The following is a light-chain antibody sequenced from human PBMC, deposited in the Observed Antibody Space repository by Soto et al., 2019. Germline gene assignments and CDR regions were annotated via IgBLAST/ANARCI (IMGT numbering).Light chain of an antibody. CDR2: AAS. CDR1: QSISNH. Sequence: DIQMTQSPSSLSASVEDRVIITCRASQSISNHLNWYQQKPGKAPKLLIFAASSLQSGVPSRFSGSESGTDFTLTINSLQPEDFATYYCQQFHDYPITFGQGTRLEIK. CDR3: QQFHDYPIT. V-gene: IGKV1-39*01. J-gene: IGKJ5*01.